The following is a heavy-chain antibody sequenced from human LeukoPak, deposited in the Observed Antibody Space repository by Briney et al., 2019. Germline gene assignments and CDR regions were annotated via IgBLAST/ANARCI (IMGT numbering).Heavy chain of an antibody. V-gene: IGHV3-23*01. CDR1: GFTFSSFG. J-gene: IGHJ5*02. CDR2: ISGGGSST. CDR3: ATSSTTVNWFDP. D-gene: IGHD4-17*01. Sequence: GGSLRLSCAASGFTFSSFGMTWVRQAPGKGLEWVAGISGGGSSTHYADSVKGRFTISRDNSKNTLYLQMNSLRAEDTAVYYCATSSTTVNWFDPWGQGNLVTVSS.